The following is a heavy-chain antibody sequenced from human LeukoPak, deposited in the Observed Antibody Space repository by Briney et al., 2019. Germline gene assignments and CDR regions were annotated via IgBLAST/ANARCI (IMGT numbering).Heavy chain of an antibody. CDR1: GYTFTDYY. D-gene: IGHD2-15*01. CDR3: ASDSLLMVTTTPENRFDP. CDR2: INPKNGGT. V-gene: IGHV1-2*02. Sequence: ASVKVSCTASGYTFTDYYMLWVRQAPGQGPEWMGWINPKNGGTGYAQKFQGRVTITRDTSINTVYMEMSRLISDDTAVYDCASDSLLMVTTTPENRFDPWGQGTLVTVSS. J-gene: IGHJ5*02.